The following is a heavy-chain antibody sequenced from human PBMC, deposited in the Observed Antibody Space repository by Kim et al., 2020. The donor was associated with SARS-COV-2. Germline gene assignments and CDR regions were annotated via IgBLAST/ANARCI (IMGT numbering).Heavy chain of an antibody. J-gene: IGHJ3*02. CDR2: ISWNSGSI. D-gene: IGHD4-17*01. CDR3: AKEADGDNDYGDYGDAFDI. V-gene: IGHV3-9*01. Sequence: LRLSCAASGFTFDDYAMHWVRQAPGKGLEWVSGISWNSGSIGYADSVKGRFTISRDNAKNSLYLQMNSLRAEDTALYYCAKEADGDNDYGDYGDAFDIWGQGTMVTVSS. CDR1: GFTFDDYA.